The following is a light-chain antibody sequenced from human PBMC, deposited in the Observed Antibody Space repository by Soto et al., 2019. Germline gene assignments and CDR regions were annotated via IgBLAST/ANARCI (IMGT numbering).Light chain of an antibody. J-gene: IGLJ1*01. V-gene: IGLV2-14*01. CDR3: FSFTTDWTHV. CDR1: RIDIGAYNY. Sequence: LTLPAPVSGTPWQPTTIHCTGGRIDIGAYNYVSWFQQYPGKAPKLIISEVSNRPSGVSNRFSGSKSGTAASLTISGLQTEDEADYFCFSFTTDWTHVFGTGTKVTVL. CDR2: EVS.